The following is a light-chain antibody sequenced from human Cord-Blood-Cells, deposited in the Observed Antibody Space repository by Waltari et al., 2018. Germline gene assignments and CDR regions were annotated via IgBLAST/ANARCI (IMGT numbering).Light chain of an antibody. CDR2: KAS. CDR3: QQYNSYPGT. CDR1: PSISSW. J-gene: IGKJ2*02. Sequence: DIQMTQSPSTLSASVGDIVTITCRASPSISSWSAWYQQKPGKAPKLLLYKASSLESGVPSRFSGSGSGTEVTLTISSLQPDDFATYYCQQYNSYPGTFGQGTKLEIK. V-gene: IGKV1-5*03.